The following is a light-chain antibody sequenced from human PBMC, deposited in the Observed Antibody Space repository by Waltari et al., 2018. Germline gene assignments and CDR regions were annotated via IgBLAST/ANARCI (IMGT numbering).Light chain of an antibody. CDR1: QSISSW. V-gene: IGKV1-5*03. J-gene: IGKJ5*01. CDR2: KAS. CDR3: HHYYIPPLT. Sequence: DIQMTQSPSTLSASVGDRVTITCRASQSISSWLAWYQQKPGKAPKLLIYKASSLESGVPLRFSGSGSGTEFTLTISSLQAEDVAVYYCHHYYIPPLTFGQGTRLEIK.